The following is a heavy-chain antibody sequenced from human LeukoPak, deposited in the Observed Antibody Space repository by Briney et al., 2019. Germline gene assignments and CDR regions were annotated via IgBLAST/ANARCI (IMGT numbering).Heavy chain of an antibody. J-gene: IGHJ2*01. Sequence: GGSLRLSCSASGFTFSSYAMHWVRQAPGKGLEYVSAITSNGGSTYYADSVKRRFTTSRDNSKNTLYLQMSSLRAEDTAVYYCVKGYCSGDSCYWYFDLWGRGTPVTVSS. CDR1: GFTFSSYA. CDR2: ITSNGGST. V-gene: IGHV3-64D*06. CDR3: VKGYCSGDSCYWYFDL. D-gene: IGHD2-15*01.